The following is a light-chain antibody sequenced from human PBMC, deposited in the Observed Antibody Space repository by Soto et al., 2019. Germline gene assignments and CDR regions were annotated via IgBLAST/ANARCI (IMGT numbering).Light chain of an antibody. CDR3: QQLNSYPRT. J-gene: IGKJ1*01. V-gene: IGKV1-9*01. Sequence: DIQLTQSPSFLSASVGDRVTITCRASQGISSYLAWYQQKPGKAPKLLIYAASTLQSGVPSRFSGSGSGTEFTLTISSLQPVDCATYYCQQLNSYPRTFGQGTKVEIK. CDR1: QGISSY. CDR2: AAS.